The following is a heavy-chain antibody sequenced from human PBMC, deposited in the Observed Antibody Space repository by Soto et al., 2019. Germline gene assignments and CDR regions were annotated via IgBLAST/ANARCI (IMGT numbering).Heavy chain of an antibody. Sequence: ASVKVSCKASGYTFTNYGFSWVRQAPGQGLEWMGWISGYNGNTKYAEKFQGRVTMTTDTSTSTAYMELSSLRSEDTAVYYCVHSSGYYSFDYWGQGTLVTVSS. J-gene: IGHJ4*02. V-gene: IGHV1-18*01. CDR2: ISGYNGNT. D-gene: IGHD3-22*01. CDR1: GYTFTNYG. CDR3: VHSSGYYSFDY.